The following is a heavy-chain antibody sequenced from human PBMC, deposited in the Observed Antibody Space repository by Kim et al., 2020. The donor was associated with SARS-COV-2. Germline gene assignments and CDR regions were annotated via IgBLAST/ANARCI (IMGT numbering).Heavy chain of an antibody. CDR3: AKKSPGGLRYFDWSYRRGGFDY. CDR2: ISGSGGST. D-gene: IGHD3-9*01. Sequence: GGSLRLSCAASGFTFSSYAMSWVRQAPGKGLEWVSAISGSGGSTYYADSVKGRFTISRDNSKNTLYLQMNSLRAEDTAVYYCAKKSPGGLRYFDWSYRRGGFDYWGQGTLVTVSS. J-gene: IGHJ4*02. V-gene: IGHV3-23*01. CDR1: GFTFSSYA.